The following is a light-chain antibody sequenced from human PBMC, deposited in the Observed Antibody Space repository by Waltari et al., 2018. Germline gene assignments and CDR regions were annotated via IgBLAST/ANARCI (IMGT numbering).Light chain of an antibody. CDR3: QQYTTYLVT. Sequence: DIQMTQPPSTLSASVGDRVTITCRASQSISDWLAWYQQKPGKAPKLLIYKASSLESGVPSRFSGSGSGTEFTLTISSLQPDDSATYFCQQYTTYLVTFGGGTKVEIK. CDR2: KAS. V-gene: IGKV1-5*03. CDR1: QSISDW. J-gene: IGKJ4*01.